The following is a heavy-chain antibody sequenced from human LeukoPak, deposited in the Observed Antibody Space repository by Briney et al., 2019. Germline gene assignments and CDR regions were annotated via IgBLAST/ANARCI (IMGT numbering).Heavy chain of an antibody. V-gene: IGHV4-59*01. D-gene: IGHD3-9*01. CDR1: GGSISSYY. CDR3: ARDRGSYYDILTGYSPERYFDY. Sequence: PSETLSLTCTVSGGSISSYYWSWIRQPPGKGLEWIGYIYYSGSTNYNPSLKSRVTISVDTSKNHFSLKLSSVTAADTAVYYCARDRGSYYDILTGYSPERYFDYWGQGTLVTVSS. CDR2: IYYSGST. J-gene: IGHJ4*02.